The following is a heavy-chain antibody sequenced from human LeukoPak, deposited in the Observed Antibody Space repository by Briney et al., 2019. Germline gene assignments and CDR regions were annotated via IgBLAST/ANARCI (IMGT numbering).Heavy chain of an antibody. Sequence: GGSLRLSCVDSGFIFRSYALHWLRQAPGKGLEWVAVISADGNEQYYADSVKGRFTISRDNAKNSLYLQMNSLRAEDTAVYYCARDRDDYYGSGSSHYWGQGTLVTVSS. D-gene: IGHD3-10*01. CDR2: ISADGNEQ. CDR3: ARDRDDYYGSGSSHY. V-gene: IGHV3-30-3*01. J-gene: IGHJ4*02. CDR1: GFIFRSYA.